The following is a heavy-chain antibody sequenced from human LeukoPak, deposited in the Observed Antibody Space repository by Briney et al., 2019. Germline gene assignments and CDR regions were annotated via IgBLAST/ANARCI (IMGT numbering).Heavy chain of an antibody. D-gene: IGHD6-19*01. CDR2: IYHSGST. CDR1: GGSISSGGYS. J-gene: IGHJ4*02. V-gene: IGHV4-30-2*02. CDR3: ARNRYNSGVDY. Sequence: PSQTLSLTCAVSGGSISSGGYSWSWIRQPPGKGLEWIGYIYHSGSTYYNPSLKSRVTISVDRSKNQFSLKLSSVTAADTAVYYCARNRYNSGVDYWGQGTLVTVSS.